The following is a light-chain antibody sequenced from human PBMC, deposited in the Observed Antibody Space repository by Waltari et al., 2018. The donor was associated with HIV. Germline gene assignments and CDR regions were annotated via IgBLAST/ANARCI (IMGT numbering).Light chain of an antibody. CDR1: NIGGES. CDR3: QLWDSRGNHVV. CDR2: DDS. J-gene: IGLJ2*01. Sequence: SFVLTQSPSMSVAPGETARIACGGNNIGGESVHWYQQKPGQAPVLVMYDDSDRPSGIPERFSGSNSKNKATLTISRVEAGDEADYYCQLWDSRGNHVVFGGGTKLTVL. V-gene: IGLV3-21*04.